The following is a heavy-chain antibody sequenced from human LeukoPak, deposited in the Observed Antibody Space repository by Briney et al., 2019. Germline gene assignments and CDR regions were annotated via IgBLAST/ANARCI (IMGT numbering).Heavy chain of an antibody. V-gene: IGHV3-30*02. CDR3: AKDPHAANFRYYFEY. J-gene: IGHJ4*02. CDR1: GFTFSSYG. D-gene: IGHD2-15*01. CDR2: IRYDGSIK. Sequence: GGSLRLSCAASGFTFSSYGMHWVRQAPGKGLDWVAFIRYDGSIKHYADSLKGRFTISRDNSKNTLFLQMDSLRAEDTAVYYCAKDPHAANFRYYFEYWGQGTPLAVSS.